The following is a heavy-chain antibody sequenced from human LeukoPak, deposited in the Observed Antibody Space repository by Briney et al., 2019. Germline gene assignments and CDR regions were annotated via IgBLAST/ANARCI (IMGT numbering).Heavy chain of an antibody. CDR2: IYYNRGT. CDR3: ARRVVAAGQDYFDY. CDR1: GGSISSSTYY. D-gene: IGHD2-2*01. Sequence: KPSETLSLTCTVSGGSISSSTYYWTWICQPPGKGLEWIGTIYYNRGTYYNPSLNSRVTISVDTSKKQFSLKLSSVTAADTSVYYCARRVVAAGQDYFDYWGQGTLVTVFS. J-gene: IGHJ4*02. V-gene: IGHV4-39*01.